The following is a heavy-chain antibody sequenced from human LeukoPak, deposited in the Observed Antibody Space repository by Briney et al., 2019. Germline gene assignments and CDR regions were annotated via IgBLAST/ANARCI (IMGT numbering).Heavy chain of an antibody. CDR1: GYTFTSYA. D-gene: IGHD3-9*01. CDR2: INAGNGNT. CDR3: ARSLKRFDWLLCY. J-gene: IGHJ4*02. V-gene: IGHV1-3*01. Sequence: ASVKVSCKASGYTFTSYAMHWVRQAPGQRLEWMGWINAGNGNTKYSQKFQGRVTITRDTSASTAYMELSSLRSEDTAVYYCARSLKRFDWLLCYWGQGTLVTVSS.